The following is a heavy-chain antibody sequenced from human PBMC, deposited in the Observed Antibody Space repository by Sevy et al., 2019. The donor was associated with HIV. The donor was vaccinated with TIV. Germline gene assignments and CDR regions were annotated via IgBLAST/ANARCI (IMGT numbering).Heavy chain of an antibody. Sequence: SETLSLTCAVYGGSFSGYYWSWIRQPPGKGLEWIGEINHSGSTNYNPSLKSRVTISVDTSKNQFSLKLSSVTAADTAVYYCARDAVYSSSNNWFDPWGQGTLVTVSS. D-gene: IGHD6-6*01. CDR2: INHSGST. J-gene: IGHJ5*02. CDR1: GGSFSGYY. CDR3: ARDAVYSSSNNWFDP. V-gene: IGHV4-34*01.